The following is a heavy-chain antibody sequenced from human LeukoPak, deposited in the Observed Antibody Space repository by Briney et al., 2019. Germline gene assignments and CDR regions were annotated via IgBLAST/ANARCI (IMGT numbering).Heavy chain of an antibody. CDR2: IYHSGST. J-gene: IGHJ5*02. V-gene: IGHV4-38-2*01. CDR3: ARRTDYDILTGFAPNWFDP. Sequence: SETLSLTCAVSGYSISSGYYWGWIRQPPGKGLEWIGSIYHSGSTYYNPSLKSRVTISVDTSKNQFSLKLSSVTAADTAVYYCARRTDYDILTGFAPNWFDPWGQGTLVTVSS. D-gene: IGHD3-9*01. CDR1: GYSISSGYY.